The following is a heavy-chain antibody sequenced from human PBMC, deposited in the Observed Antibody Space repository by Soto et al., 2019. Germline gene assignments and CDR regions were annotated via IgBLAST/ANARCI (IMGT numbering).Heavy chain of an antibody. J-gene: IGHJ5*01. CDR3: ARVRQGCTANNCYFDP. Sequence: QVHLQESGPGLVAPSGTLSLTCTLSGGSVRAPDWWNWVRQSPDKGREWIAEVHISGHSNYNPSFRSGVSVLIDSSKNQFYLNLNSVTAADTAIYYCARVRQGCTANNCYFDPWGQGTQFTISS. CDR1: GGSVRAPDW. V-gene: IGHV4-4*02. CDR2: VHISGHS. D-gene: IGHD2-8*02.